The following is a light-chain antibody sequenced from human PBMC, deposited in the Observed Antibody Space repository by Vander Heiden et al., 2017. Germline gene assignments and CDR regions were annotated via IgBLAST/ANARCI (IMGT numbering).Light chain of an antibody. CDR3: QQYSVYSLT. CDR1: QNNNTW. J-gene: IGKJ4*01. Sequence: ETQTPQPPSILSASVADRVTLSCRASQNNNTWLAWYQQKPGKAPKLLIYKASNLESGVPSRFSGSGSGTEFSLTISSLQPEDSATYYCQQYSVYSLTFGGGTKVEIK. CDR2: KAS. V-gene: IGKV1-5*03.